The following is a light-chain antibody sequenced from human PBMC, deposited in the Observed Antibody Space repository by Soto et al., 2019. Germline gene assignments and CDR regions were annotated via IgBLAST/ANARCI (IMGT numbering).Light chain of an antibody. CDR2: AAS. V-gene: IGKV1-6*01. CDR1: HDIRSD. J-gene: IGKJ1*01. CDR3: LQDYTYPRT. Sequence: ATQMTQSPSSLSASVGDRVTITCRASHDIRSDLAWYQKKSGKAPKLLIYAASSLQSGVPSRFSGSGSGPYFTLTISSLQPEDFATYYCLQDYTYPRTFGQGTSVVI.